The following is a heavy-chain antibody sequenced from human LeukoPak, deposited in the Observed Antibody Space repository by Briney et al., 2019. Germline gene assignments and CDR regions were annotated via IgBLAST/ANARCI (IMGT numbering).Heavy chain of an antibody. CDR1: GDSISSSSNY. Sequence: SETLSLTCTVSGDSISSSSNYWGWIRQSPGKGLEWIGSIYYGQTIYYNPSLNSRVTISVVTSKDQFTLQLNSVTAADTAVYYCVRHDGRGGATMGAFDSWGQGSLVTVSS. CDR3: VRHDGRGGATMGAFDS. CDR2: IYYGQTI. D-gene: IGHD4/OR15-4a*01. J-gene: IGHJ5*01. V-gene: IGHV4-39*01.